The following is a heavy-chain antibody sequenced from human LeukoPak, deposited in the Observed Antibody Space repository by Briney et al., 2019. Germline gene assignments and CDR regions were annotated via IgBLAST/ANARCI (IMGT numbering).Heavy chain of an antibody. J-gene: IGHJ4*02. CDR1: GFTFTLYW. CDR2: IKQDGGET. V-gene: IGHV3-7*01. D-gene: IGHD5-18*01. CDR3: ARDRRDSYGYNF. Sequence: PGGSLRLSCAASGFTFTLYWMSWVRQAPGKGLEWVANIKQDGGETYYVDSVKGRFTISRDNAKNSLYLQMNSLTAEDTAAYYCARDRRDSYGYNFWGQGTLVTVSS.